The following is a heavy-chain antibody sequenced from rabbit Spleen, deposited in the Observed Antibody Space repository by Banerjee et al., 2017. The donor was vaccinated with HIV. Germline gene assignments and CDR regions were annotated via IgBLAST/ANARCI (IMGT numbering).Heavy chain of an antibody. D-gene: IGHD4-1*01. CDR3: ARDLAGVIGWNFSL. CDR2: IYTGSGGSQ. CDR1: GFSFSSSYY. Sequence: QSLEESGGDLVKPGASLTLTCTASGFSFSSSYYMCWVRQAPGKGLEWIACIYTGSGGSQYYASWAKGRFTISKTSSTTVTLQMTSLTAADTATYFCARDLAGVIGWNFSLWGQGTLVTVS. J-gene: IGHJ4*01. V-gene: IGHV1S40*01.